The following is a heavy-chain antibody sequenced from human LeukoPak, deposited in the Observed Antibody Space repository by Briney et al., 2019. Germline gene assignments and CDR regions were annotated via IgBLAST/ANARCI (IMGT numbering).Heavy chain of an antibody. CDR1: GYTFTGYY. Sequence: ASVKVSCKASGYTFTGYYMHWVRQAPRQGREWMGWSNPNSGGTNYAHKFQGRVTMTRDTSISTAYMELSRLRSEDTAVYYCARARGILTGYYSFDYWGQGTLVTVSS. CDR2: SNPNSGGT. J-gene: IGHJ4*02. D-gene: IGHD3-9*01. V-gene: IGHV1-2*02. CDR3: ARARGILTGYYSFDY.